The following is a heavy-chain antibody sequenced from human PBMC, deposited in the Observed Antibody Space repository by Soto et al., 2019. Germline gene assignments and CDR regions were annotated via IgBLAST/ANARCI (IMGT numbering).Heavy chain of an antibody. V-gene: IGHV3-30-3*01. CDR3: ARPFTHPDCSSTSCGTCFDY. J-gene: IGHJ4*02. Sequence: QVQLVESGGGVVQPGRSLRLSCAASGFTFSSYAMHWFRQAPGKGLEWVAVISYDGSNKYYADSVKGRFTISRDNSKNTMYVQMNSLRAEDTAVYYCARPFTHPDCSSTSCGTCFDYWGQGTLVTVSS. CDR1: GFTFSSYA. D-gene: IGHD2-2*01. CDR2: ISYDGSNK.